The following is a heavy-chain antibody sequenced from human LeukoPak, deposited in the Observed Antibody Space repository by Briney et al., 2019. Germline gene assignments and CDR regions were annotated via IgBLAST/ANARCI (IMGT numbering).Heavy chain of an antibody. CDR3: ARDSLRFLEWLPRYYFDY. CDR1: GFTFGSYS. CDR2: ISSSGSTI. Sequence: GGSLRLSCAASGFTFGSYSMNWVRQAPGKGLEWVSYISSSGSTIYYADSVKGRFTISRDNAKNSLYLQMNSLRAEDTAVYYCARDSLRFLEWLPRYYFDYWGQGTLVTVSS. J-gene: IGHJ4*02. V-gene: IGHV3-48*04. D-gene: IGHD3-3*01.